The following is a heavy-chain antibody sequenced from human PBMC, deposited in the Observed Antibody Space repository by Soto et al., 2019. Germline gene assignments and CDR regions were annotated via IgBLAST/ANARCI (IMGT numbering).Heavy chain of an antibody. V-gene: IGHV1-8*01. CDR3: ARGIKYYDSGDDAFDI. Sequence: QVQLVQSGAEVKKPGASVKVSCKASGYTFTSYDINWVRQATGQGLEWMGWMNPNSGNTGYAQKFQGRVTMTRNTSISTAYIELCSLRSEDTAVYYCARGIKYYDSGDDAFDIWGQGTMVTVSS. CDR1: GYTFTSYD. CDR2: MNPNSGNT. D-gene: IGHD3-10*01. J-gene: IGHJ3*02.